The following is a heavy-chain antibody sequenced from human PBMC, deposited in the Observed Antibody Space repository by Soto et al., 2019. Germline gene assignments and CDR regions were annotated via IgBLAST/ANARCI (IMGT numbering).Heavy chain of an antibody. J-gene: IGHJ4*01. CDR3: PRDGERHSWGIEN. CDR2: IIPIFCTA. D-gene: IGHD2-21*01. Sequence: QVQLVQSGAEVKKPGSSVQVSCKASGGTFSSYSINWVRQDPGRGLEWMGAIIPIFCTANYARTFQGRETIAASESTSTTDMELCSLRSEDTAVYYCPRDGERHSWGIENWGHGTLVTVSS. V-gene: IGHV1-69*01. CDR1: GGTFSSYS.